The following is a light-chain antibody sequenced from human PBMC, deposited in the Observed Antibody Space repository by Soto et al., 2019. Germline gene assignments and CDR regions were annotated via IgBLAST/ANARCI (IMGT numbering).Light chain of an antibody. V-gene: IGKV1-9*01. J-gene: IGKJ1*01. CDR1: QGISSY. CDR3: QQLNSYPQT. CDR2: AAS. Sequence: IQLTQSPSSLSASVGDRVTITCRASQGISSYLAWYQQKPGKAPKLLIYAASTLQSGVPSRFSGSGSGTDFTLTISSLQHEDFETYYCQQLNSYPQTLRHGTKV.